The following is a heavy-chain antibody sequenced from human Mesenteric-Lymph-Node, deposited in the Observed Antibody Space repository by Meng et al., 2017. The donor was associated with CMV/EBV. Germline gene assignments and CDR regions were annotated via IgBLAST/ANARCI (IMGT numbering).Heavy chain of an antibody. J-gene: IGHJ3*02. CDR3: ARAYGDYDLGAFDI. CDR2: VYYSGST. V-gene: IGHV4-59*01. D-gene: IGHD4-17*01. Sequence: SETLSLTCTVSGGSISGYFWSWVRQPPGKGLEWIGYVYYSGSTNSNPSLKSRVTISVDTSKNQFSLKLSSVTAADTAVYYCARAYGDYDLGAFDIWGQGTMVTVSS. CDR1: GGSISGYF.